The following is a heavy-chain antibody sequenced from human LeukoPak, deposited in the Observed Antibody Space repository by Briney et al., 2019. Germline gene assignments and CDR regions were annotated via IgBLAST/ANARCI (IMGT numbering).Heavy chain of an antibody. V-gene: IGHV3-30*04. CDR1: GFTFSSYA. CDR2: ISYDGSNK. J-gene: IGHJ4*02. D-gene: IGHD6-13*01. Sequence: GGSLRLSRAASGFTFSSYAMHWVRQAPGKGLEWVAVISYDGSNKYYADSVKGRFTISRDNSKNTLYLQMNSLRAEDTAVYYCARDGTYSSSWNHFDYWGQGTLVTVSS. CDR3: ARDGTYSSSWNHFDY.